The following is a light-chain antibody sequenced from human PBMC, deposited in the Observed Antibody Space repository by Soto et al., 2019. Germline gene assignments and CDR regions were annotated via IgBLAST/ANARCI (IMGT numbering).Light chain of an antibody. CDR2: DND. V-gene: IGLV1-51*01. J-gene: IGLJ2*01. Sequence: QSVLTQPPSVSAAPGQTVTISCSGSNSNIGNNYVSWYQQLPGTAPKLLIYDNDKRPSGIPDRFSGSKSGTSATLGITGLQTGDEADYHCGTWDSSLSAVVFGGGTKLTVL. CDR1: NSNIGNNY. CDR3: GTWDSSLSAVV.